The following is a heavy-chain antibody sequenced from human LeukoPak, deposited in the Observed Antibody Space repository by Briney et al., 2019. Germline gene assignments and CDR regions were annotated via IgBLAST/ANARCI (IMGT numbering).Heavy chain of an antibody. CDR3: ARESNMYLDAFDI. D-gene: IGHD2/OR15-2a*01. J-gene: IGHJ3*02. Sequence: GASVKVSCKASGYTFTGYYIHWVRQAPGQGLEWMGRINPNSGGTNYAQKFQGRVTMTRDTSSSTAYMEGNRLRPDDTAVYYCARESNMYLDAFDIWGQGTMVTVSS. V-gene: IGHV1-2*06. CDR2: INPNSGGT. CDR1: GYTFTGYY.